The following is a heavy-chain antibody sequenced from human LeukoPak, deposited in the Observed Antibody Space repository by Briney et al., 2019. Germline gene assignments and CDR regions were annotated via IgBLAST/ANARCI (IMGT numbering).Heavy chain of an antibody. CDR3: ARGRFLEWLLSDGDY. CDR2: MNPNSGNT. J-gene: IGHJ4*02. CDR1: GYTFTSYD. Sequence: GASVKVSCKASGYTFTSYDINWVRQATGQGLEWMGWMNPNSGNTGYAQKFQGRVTMTSNTSISTAYMELSSLRSEDTAVYYCARGRFLEWLLSDGDYWGQGTLVTVSS. V-gene: IGHV1-8*01. D-gene: IGHD3-3*01.